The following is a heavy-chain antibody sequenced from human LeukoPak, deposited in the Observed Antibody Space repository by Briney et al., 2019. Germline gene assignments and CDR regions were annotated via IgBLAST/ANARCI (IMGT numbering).Heavy chain of an antibody. Sequence: GGSLRLSCAASGFTFNDYYMSWIRQAPGKGLEWLSYINIGGTNTHYADSVKGRFTISRDNAKKSLYLEMNNLRAEDTAVYYCATDGAGFDAWGQGVLATVSS. CDR2: INIGGTNT. J-gene: IGHJ5*02. CDR1: GFTFNDYY. CDR3: ATDGAGFDA. V-gene: IGHV3-11*01.